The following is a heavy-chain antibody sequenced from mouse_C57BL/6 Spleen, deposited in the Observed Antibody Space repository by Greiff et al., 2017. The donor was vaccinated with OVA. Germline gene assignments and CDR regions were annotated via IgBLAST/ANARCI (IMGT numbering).Heavy chain of an antibody. CDR1: GFTFSDYG. CDR3: ARVYDYDDAMDY. Sequence: EVMLVESGGGLVKPGGSLKLSCAASGFTFSDYGMHWVRQAPEKGLEWVAYISSGSSTIYYADTVKGRFTISRDNAKNTLCLQMTSLRSEDTAMYYCARVYDYDDAMDYWGQGTSVTVSS. V-gene: IGHV5-17*01. D-gene: IGHD2-4*01. J-gene: IGHJ4*01. CDR2: ISSGSSTI.